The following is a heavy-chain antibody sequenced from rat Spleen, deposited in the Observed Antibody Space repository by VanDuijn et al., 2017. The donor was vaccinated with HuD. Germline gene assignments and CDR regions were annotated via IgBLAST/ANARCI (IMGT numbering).Heavy chain of an antibody. J-gene: IGHJ4*01. CDR3: ATDPFYYSSYRDVMDA. CDR2: ISPSGGST. CDR1: GFTFSNYG. Sequence: EVQLVESGGGLVQPGRSLKLSCAASGFTFSNYGMHWIRQAPTKGLEWVASISPSGGSTYYRDSVKGRFTISRDNAKSTLYLQMASLRSEDTATYYCATDPFYYSSYRDVMDAWGQGASVTVSS. D-gene: IGHD1-2*01. V-gene: IGHV5-19*01.